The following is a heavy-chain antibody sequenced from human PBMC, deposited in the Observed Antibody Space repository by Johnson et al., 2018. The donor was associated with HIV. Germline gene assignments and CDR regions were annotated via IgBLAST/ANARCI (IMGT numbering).Heavy chain of an antibody. CDR2: ISYDGSNK. J-gene: IGHJ3*02. D-gene: IGHD2-21*02. V-gene: IGHV3-30-3*01. CDR3: ASDAEEYCGGDCYLWGLGAFDI. CDR1: GFTVSSNY. Sequence: QVQLVESGVGLVQPGGSLRLSCAASGFTVSSNYISWVRQATGRGLEWVAVISYDGSNKYYADSVKGRFTISRDNSKNTLYLQMNSLRDEDTAVYYCASDAEEYCGGDCYLWGLGAFDIWGQGTMVTVSS.